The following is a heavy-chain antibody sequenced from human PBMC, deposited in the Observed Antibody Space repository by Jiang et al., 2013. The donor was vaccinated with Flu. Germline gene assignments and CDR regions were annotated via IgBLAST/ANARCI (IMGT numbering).Heavy chain of an antibody. CDR2: IKPKTDGGTA. CDR3: TTSVPAVSNY. J-gene: IGHJ4*02. D-gene: IGHD2-2*01. CDR1: GFSFSNAW. V-gene: IGHV3-15*01. Sequence: QLVESGGGLVKPGGSLRLSCAASGFSFSNAWMSWVRQAPGKGLEWVGRIKPKTDGGTADYAAPLKGRFTISRDDSKNTLYLQMNSLKIEDTAVYYCTTSVPAVSNYWGQGTLVTVSS.